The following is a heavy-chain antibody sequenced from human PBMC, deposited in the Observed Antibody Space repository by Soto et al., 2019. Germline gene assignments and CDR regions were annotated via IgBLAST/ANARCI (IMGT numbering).Heavy chain of an antibody. V-gene: IGHV3-30*18. CDR1: GFTFSSYG. CDR3: AKDVDIVVVVAADSFFFDY. Sequence: QVQLVESGGGVVQPGRSLRLSCAASGFTFSSYGMHWVRQAPGKGLEWVAVISYDGSNKYYADSVKGRFIISRDNSKNTLYLQMNSLRAEDTAVYYCAKDVDIVVVVAADSFFFDYWGQGTLVTVSS. J-gene: IGHJ4*02. D-gene: IGHD2-15*01. CDR2: ISYDGSNK.